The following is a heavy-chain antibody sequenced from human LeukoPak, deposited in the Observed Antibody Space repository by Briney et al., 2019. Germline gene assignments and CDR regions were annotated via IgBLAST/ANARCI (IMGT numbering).Heavy chain of an antibody. CDR3: AGDRRDYFDY. J-gene: IGHJ4*02. V-gene: IGHV1-2*02. CDR1: GYTFTGYY. Sequence: PMASVKVSCKASGYTFTGYYMHWVRQAPGQGLEWMGWINPNSGGTNYAQKLQGRATITGDTTISTAYMELSRLRSDDTAVYYCAGDRRDYFDYWGQGTLVTVSS. CDR2: INPNSGGT.